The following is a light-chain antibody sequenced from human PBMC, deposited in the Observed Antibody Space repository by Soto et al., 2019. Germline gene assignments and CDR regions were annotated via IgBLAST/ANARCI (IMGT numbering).Light chain of an antibody. CDR3: QHYNNWPRT. Sequence: EIVMTQSPATLSVSPGERATLSCRASQSVSSNLAWYQQKPGQAPRLLIYGASTRATGIPARFSGSGSGTECTLTISSLHSEDFAVYYSQHYNNWPRTFGQGTKVEIK. CDR1: QSVSSN. J-gene: IGKJ1*01. CDR2: GAS. V-gene: IGKV3-15*01.